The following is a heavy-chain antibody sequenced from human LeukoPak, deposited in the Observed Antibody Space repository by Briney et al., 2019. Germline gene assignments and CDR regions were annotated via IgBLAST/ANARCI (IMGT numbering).Heavy chain of an antibody. CDR2: ICPDGTVT. CDR3: ARDRDVLRFLEWLRSYYYYGMDV. CDR1: GFTFSTYC. V-gene: IGHV3-74*01. Sequence: GGSLRLSCAASGFTFSTYCMHWVRQAPGKGPMWVSRICPDGTVTNYADSVKGRFTISRDNSKNTLYLQMNSLRAEDTAVYYCARDRDVLRFLEWLRSYYYYGMDVWGQGTTVTVSS. J-gene: IGHJ6*02. D-gene: IGHD3-3*01.